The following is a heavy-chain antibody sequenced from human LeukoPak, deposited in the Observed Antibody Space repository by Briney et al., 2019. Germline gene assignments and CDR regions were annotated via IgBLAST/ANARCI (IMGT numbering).Heavy chain of an antibody. CDR2: ISGSGGST. Sequence: GGSLRLSCAASGFTFSSYAMSWARQAPGKGLEWVSAISGSGGSTYYADSVKGRFTISRDNSKNTLYLQMNSLRAEDTAVYYCATDRDNSDWQKRFDSWGQGTLVTVSS. V-gene: IGHV3-23*01. CDR1: GFTFSSYA. J-gene: IGHJ4*02. CDR3: ATDRDNSDWQKRFDS. D-gene: IGHD2-21*02.